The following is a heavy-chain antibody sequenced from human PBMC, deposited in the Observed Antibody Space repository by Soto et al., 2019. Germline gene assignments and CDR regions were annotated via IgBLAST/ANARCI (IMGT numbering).Heavy chain of an antibody. D-gene: IGHD3-10*01. CDR1: GFTFSSYG. J-gene: IGHJ6*02. Sequence: GGSLRLSCAASGFTFSSYGMHWVRQAPGKGLEWVAVISYDGSNKYYADSVKGRFTISRDNSKNTLYLQMNSLRAEDTAVYYCAKDKYYYGSGSSDYGMDVWGQGTTVTVSS. CDR3: AKDKYYYGSGSSDYGMDV. V-gene: IGHV3-30*18. CDR2: ISYDGSNK.